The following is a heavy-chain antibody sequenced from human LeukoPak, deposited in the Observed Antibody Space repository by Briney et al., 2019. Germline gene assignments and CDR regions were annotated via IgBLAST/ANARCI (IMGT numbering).Heavy chain of an antibody. D-gene: IGHD2-15*01. CDR1: GGSISSYY. J-gene: IGHJ3*02. CDR3: ARAFGCYPGICGFDI. CDR2: INYSGSN. Sequence: SETLSLTCTVSGGSISSYYWSWIRQPQGKGMEWIGYINYSGSNNYNHYLKSRITISVDTSQNQFSLKLTSVTAADTAMYYCARAFGCYPGICGFDIWGQGTMVTVSS. V-gene: IGHV4-59*01.